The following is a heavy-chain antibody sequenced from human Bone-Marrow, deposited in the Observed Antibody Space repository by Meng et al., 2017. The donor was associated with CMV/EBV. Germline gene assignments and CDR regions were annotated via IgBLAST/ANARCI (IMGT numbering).Heavy chain of an antibody. CDR3: ARRPSLGGAYYFDY. J-gene: IGHJ4*02. D-gene: IGHD3-10*01. V-gene: IGHV4-61*01. CDR2: IYYSGTT. CDR1: GGSVNTGSYY. Sequence: SETLTLTCNVSGGSVNTGSYYWSWIRQPTGKGLEGIGYIYYSGTTEYNPSLKSRVTISVDTSKNQFSLKLSSVIAADTAIHYCARRPSLGGAYYFDYWGQGTLVTVSS.